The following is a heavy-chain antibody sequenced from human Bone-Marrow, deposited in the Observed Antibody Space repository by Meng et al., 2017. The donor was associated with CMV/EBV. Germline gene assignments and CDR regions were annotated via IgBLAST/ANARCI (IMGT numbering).Heavy chain of an antibody. V-gene: IGHV6-1*01. J-gene: IGHJ5*02. Sequence: SCAISGDSVSSNSAAWNWIRQSPSRGLEWLGRTYYRSKWYNDYAVSVKSRITINPDTSKNQFSLRLNSVTPEDTAVYYCARDLGIAWGNWFDPWGQGTLVTVSS. D-gene: IGHD6-13*01. CDR2: TYYRSKWYN. CDR1: GDSVSSNSAA. CDR3: ARDLGIAWGNWFDP.